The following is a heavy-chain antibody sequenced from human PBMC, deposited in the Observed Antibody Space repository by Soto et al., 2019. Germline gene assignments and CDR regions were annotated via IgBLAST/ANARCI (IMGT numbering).Heavy chain of an antibody. CDR3: ARGLIVGATDFDF. V-gene: IGHV1-46*01. J-gene: IGHJ4*02. CDR2: INPSGSGT. Sequence: ASVKVSCKASGYTFTRYYIHWVRQAPGQGLEWMGIINPSGSGTSYAQKFQGRVTMTRDTSTSTVYMELSSLRSEDTAVYYCARGLIVGATDFDFRGQGTLVTVSS. D-gene: IGHD1-26*01. CDR1: GYTFTRYY.